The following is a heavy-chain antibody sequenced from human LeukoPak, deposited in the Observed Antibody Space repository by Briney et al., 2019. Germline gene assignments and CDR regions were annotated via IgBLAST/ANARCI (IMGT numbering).Heavy chain of an antibody. CDR2: INPNTGDT. CDR1: GYTFTGYY. D-gene: IGHD3-3*01. CDR3: VIKLQFLDAFDI. V-gene: IGHV1-2*02. Sequence: GESLKISCKASGYTFTGYYMYWVRQAPGQGLEWMGWINPNTGDTNYAQKFQGRVTLTRDTSISTAYMELSRLKSDDTALYYCVIKLQFLDAFDIWGQGTMVIVSS. J-gene: IGHJ3*02.